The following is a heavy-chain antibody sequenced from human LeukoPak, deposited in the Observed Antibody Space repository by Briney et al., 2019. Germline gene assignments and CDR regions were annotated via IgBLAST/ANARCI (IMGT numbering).Heavy chain of an antibody. CDR2: ISGSGGST. Sequence: GGSLRLSCAASGFTFSSYAMSWVRQAPGKGLEWVSAISGSGGSTYYADSVKGRFTISRDNSKNTLHLQMNSLRAEDTAVYYCAKDRVGHQYFQHWGQGTLVTVSS. V-gene: IGHV3-23*01. J-gene: IGHJ1*01. D-gene: IGHD2-15*01. CDR1: GFTFSSYA. CDR3: AKDRVGHQYFQH.